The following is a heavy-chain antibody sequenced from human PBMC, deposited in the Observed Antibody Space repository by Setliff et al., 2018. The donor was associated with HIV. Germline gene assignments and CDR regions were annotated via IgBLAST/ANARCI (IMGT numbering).Heavy chain of an antibody. CDR3: ARDRTAGYHYDYGY. CDR1: GVSVSSGGYY. D-gene: IGHD3-16*01. CDR2: VYYTGTS. J-gene: IGHJ4*02. V-gene: IGHV4-31*03. Sequence: PSETLSLTCTVSGVSVSSGGYYWSWIRQHPGKGLEWIGYVYYTGTSYFNPSLKSRITMTRDTSTNTVYMDLSGLRSDDTAVYYCARDRTAGYHYDYGYWGQGTLVTVSS.